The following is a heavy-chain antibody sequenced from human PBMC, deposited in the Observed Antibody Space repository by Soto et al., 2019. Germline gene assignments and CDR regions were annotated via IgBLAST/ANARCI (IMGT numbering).Heavy chain of an antibody. CDR2: IYHSGST. J-gene: IGHJ4*02. CDR1: GGSISSGGYS. D-gene: IGHD4-17*01. CDR3: ASGLVTTLHY. V-gene: IGHV4-30-2*01. Sequence: QLQLQESGSGLVKPSQTLSLTCAVSGGSISSGGYSWSWIRQPPGKGLEWIGYIYHSGSTYYNPSPRSRVTLSVDRSKIQFSLKLSSVTAADTAVYYCASGLVTTLHYWGQGTLVTVSS.